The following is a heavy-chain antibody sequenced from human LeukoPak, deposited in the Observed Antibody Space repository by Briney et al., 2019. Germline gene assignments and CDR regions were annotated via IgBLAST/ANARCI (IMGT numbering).Heavy chain of an antibody. J-gene: IGHJ4*02. CDR3: AKRGVVIRVILVGFHKEAYYFDS. CDR1: GITLSNYA. V-gene: IGHV3-23*01. Sequence: GGSLRLSCAVSGITLSNYARSGVRQPPGRGLEWSSVISDSGVRKNYEDSVKGRFTISRENPKNTLYLQMNSLRAEDTAVYFCAKRGVVIRVILVGFHKEAYYFDSWGQGALVTVYS. D-gene: IGHD3-22*01. CDR2: ISDSGVRK.